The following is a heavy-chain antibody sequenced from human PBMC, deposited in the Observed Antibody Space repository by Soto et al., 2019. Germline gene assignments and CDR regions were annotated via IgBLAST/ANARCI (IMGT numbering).Heavy chain of an antibody. D-gene: IGHD3-3*01. Sequence: GGSLRLSCAASGFTFSSYWMSWVRQAPGKGLEWVANIKQDGSEKYYVDSVKGRFTISRDNAKNSLYLQMNSLRAEDTAVYYCAREEYYDFWSAPHDAFDIWGQGTMVTVSS. CDR2: IKQDGSEK. CDR1: GFTFSSYW. J-gene: IGHJ3*02. CDR3: AREEYYDFWSAPHDAFDI. V-gene: IGHV3-7*01.